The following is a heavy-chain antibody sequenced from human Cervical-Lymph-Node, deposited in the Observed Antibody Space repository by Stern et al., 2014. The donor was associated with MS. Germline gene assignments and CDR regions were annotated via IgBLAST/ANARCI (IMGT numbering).Heavy chain of an antibody. CDR1: GYTFTSYY. Sequence: QVQLGQSGAEVKKPGASVKVSCKASGYTFTSYYMHWVRQAPGQGLEWMGIINPSGGSTRHAQKFQGRVTMTRDTSTSTVYMDLSSLRSEDTAVYYCAREFSIGYFDHWGQGTLVTVSS. J-gene: IGHJ4*02. V-gene: IGHV1-46*01. CDR3: AREFSIGYFDH. CDR2: INPSGGST. D-gene: IGHD2-15*01.